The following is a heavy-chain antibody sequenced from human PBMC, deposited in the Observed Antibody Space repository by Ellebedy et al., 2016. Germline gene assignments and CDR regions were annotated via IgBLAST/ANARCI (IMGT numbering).Heavy chain of an antibody. Sequence: GGSLRLSCAASGFTFSSYSMNWVRQAPGKGLEWVSYISSSSSTIYYADSVKGRFTISRDNAKNSLYLQMNSLRAEDTAVYYCATPGYCSGGSCYGMDVWGQGTTVTVSS. J-gene: IGHJ6*02. CDR2: ISSSSSTI. V-gene: IGHV3-48*01. CDR3: ATPGYCSGGSCYGMDV. D-gene: IGHD2-15*01. CDR1: GFTFSSYS.